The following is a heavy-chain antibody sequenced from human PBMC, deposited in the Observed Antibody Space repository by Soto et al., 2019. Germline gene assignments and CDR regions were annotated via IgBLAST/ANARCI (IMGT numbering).Heavy chain of an antibody. CDR1: GFTFSSYG. CDR3: AKDGCYYGSGSHTSMDV. J-gene: IGHJ6*02. V-gene: IGHV3-30*18. D-gene: IGHD3-10*01. CDR2: ISYDGSNK. Sequence: QVQLVESGGGVVQPGRSLRLSCAASGFTFSSYGMHWVRQAPGKGLEWVAVISYDGSNKYYADSVKGRFTISRDNSKNTLYLQMNSLRAEDTAVYYCAKDGCYYGSGSHTSMDVWGQGTTVTVSS.